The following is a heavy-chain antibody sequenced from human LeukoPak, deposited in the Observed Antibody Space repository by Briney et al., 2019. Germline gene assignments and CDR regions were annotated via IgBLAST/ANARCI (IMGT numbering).Heavy chain of an antibody. J-gene: IGHJ4*02. V-gene: IGHV3-21*01. CDR2: ISSSSSYI. Sequence: GGSLRLSCAASGFTFSSYSMNWVRQAPGKGLEWVSSISSSSSYIYYADSVKGRFTIPRDNAKNSLYLQMNSLRAEDTAVYYCARGDGIAVAGVFDYWGQGTLVTVSS. CDR3: ARGDGIAVAGVFDY. CDR1: GFTFSSYS. D-gene: IGHD6-19*01.